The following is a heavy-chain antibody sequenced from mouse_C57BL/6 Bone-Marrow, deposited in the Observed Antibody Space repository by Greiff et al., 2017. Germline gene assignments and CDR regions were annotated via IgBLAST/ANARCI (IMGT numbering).Heavy chain of an antibody. CDR2: IDPETGGT. V-gene: IGHV1-15*01. J-gene: IGHJ2*01. Sequence: QVQLQQSGAELVRPGASVTLSCKASGYTFTDYEMHWVKQTPVHGLEWIGAIDPETGGTAYNQKFKGKAILTADKSYSTAYMERHSLTSEDSAVYYCTRSATVVAWDYFDYWGQGTTLTVSS. CDR3: TRSATVVAWDYFDY. CDR1: GYTFTDYE. D-gene: IGHD1-1*01.